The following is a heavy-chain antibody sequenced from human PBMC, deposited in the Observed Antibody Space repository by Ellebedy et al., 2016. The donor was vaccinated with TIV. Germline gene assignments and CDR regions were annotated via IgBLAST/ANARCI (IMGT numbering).Heavy chain of an antibody. V-gene: IGHV1-69*04. J-gene: IGHJ4*02. CDR3: ASRAFGEADH. CDR2: ITPILGIT. Sequence: SVKVSXXASGDTFESSAINWVRQAPGQGLEWMGRITPILGITNYAQKFQGRVTMTADKSTGTAYMELTSLRSEDTAVYYCASRAFGEADHWGQGTLVTVSS. CDR1: GDTFESSA. D-gene: IGHD3-10*01.